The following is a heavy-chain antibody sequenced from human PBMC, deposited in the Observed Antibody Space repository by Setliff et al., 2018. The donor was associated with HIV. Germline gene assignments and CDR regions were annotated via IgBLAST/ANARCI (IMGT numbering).Heavy chain of an antibody. J-gene: IGHJ4*02. V-gene: IGHV4-61*02. Sequence: LSLTCTVSGGSISSGSYYWSWIRQPAGKGLEWIGRIYTSGSTNYNPSLKSRVTISADTPKNQFSLKLSSVTAADTALYYCARQVYHDSGYYLDHWGQGTLVTVSS. CDR2: IYTSGST. D-gene: IGHD3-22*01. CDR3: ARQVYHDSGYYLDH. CDR1: GGSISSGSYY.